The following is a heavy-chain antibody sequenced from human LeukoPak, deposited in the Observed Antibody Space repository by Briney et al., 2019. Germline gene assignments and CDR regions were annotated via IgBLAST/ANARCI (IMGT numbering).Heavy chain of an antibody. CDR1: GFTFSSYG. Sequence: QPGRSLRLSCAASGFTFSSYGMHWVRQAPGKGLEWVAVIWYDGSNKHYADSVKGRFTISRDNSKNTLYLQMNSLRAEDTAVYYCAKVAGDDSSGYSYYFDYWGQGTLVTVSS. V-gene: IGHV3-33*06. CDR2: IWYDGSNK. D-gene: IGHD3-22*01. CDR3: AKVAGDDSSGYSYYFDY. J-gene: IGHJ4*02.